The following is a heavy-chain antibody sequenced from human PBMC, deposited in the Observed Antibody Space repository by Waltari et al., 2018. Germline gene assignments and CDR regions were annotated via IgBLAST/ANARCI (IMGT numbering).Heavy chain of an antibody. J-gene: IGHJ4*02. V-gene: IGHV3-21*01. D-gene: IGHD4-4*01. Sequence: EVRLVEAGGGLVKPGGSLCLSCVGSGFIFRNSTMNWVRQAPGKGLEWVSSITSGSHYMYYADSVKGRFTVSRDNAEDSVYLQLNSLKVEDTAIYYCARDRDFGGSNSLGYWGQGTLVTVSS. CDR3: ARDRDFGGSNSLGY. CDR2: ITSGSHYM. CDR1: GFIFRNST.